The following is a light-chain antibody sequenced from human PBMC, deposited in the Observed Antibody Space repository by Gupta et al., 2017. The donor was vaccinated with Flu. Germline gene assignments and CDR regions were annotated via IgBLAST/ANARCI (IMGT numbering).Light chain of an antibody. CDR3: VLYMGSGIHWV. J-gene: IGLJ3*02. CDR2: STN. V-gene: IGLV8-61*01. Sequence: TLTCGLSSGSVSTSYYPSWYQQTPGQAPRTLIYSTNTRSSGVPDRFSGSIIGNKAALTITGAQADDESDYYCVLYMGSGIHWVFGGGTKLTVL. CDR1: SGSVSTSYY.